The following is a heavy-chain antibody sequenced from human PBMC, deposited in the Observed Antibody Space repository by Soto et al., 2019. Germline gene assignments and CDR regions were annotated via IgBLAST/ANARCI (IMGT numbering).Heavy chain of an antibody. CDR1: VYTFTGYY. CDR3: ARVSGIAAVAFFDY. CDR2: INPNSGGT. J-gene: IGHJ4*02. Sequence: XSVKVSCKASVYTFTGYYMHWVRQAPGQGLEWMGWINPNSGGTNYAQKFQGRVTMTRDTSISTAYMELSRLRSDDTAVYYCARVSGIAAVAFFDYWGQGTLVTVSS. D-gene: IGHD6-13*01. V-gene: IGHV1-2*02.